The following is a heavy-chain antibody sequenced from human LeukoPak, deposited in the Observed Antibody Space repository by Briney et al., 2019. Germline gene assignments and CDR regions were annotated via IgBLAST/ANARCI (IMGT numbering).Heavy chain of an antibody. CDR1: GFTFSSYA. CDR2: ISGSGGST. CDR3: AKVMTTVTTSINDY. D-gene: IGHD4-17*01. J-gene: IGHJ4*02. Sequence: PGGSLRLSCAASGFTFSSYAMSWVRQAPGKGLEWVSAISGSGGSTYYADSVKGRFAISRDNSKNTLYLQMNSLRAEDTAVYYCAKVMTTVTTSINDYWGQGTLVTVSS. V-gene: IGHV3-23*01.